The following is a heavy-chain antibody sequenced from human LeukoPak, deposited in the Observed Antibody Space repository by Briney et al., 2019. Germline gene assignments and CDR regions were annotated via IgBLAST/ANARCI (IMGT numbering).Heavy chain of an antibody. J-gene: IGHJ3*01. Sequence: SETLSLTCAVSGGSISNDYWRWIRQSPGKGLEWIGYIYYTGENTNYNPSFKSRVTMSVGTSKNQFSLHLTSVTAADTAIYYCARQPSATAAFDVWGEGTMVTVSS. V-gene: IGHV4-59*08. CDR1: GGSISNDY. CDR2: IYYTGENT. D-gene: IGHD2-2*01. CDR3: ARQPSATAAFDV.